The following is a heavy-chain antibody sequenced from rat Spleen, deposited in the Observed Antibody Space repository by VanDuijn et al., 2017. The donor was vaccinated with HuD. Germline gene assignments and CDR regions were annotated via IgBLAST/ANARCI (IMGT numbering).Heavy chain of an antibody. V-gene: IGHV5-27*01. CDR1: GFTFSNYD. Sequence: EVLLVESGGGLVQPGRSLKLSCVVSGFTFSNYDMAWVRQAPTKGLEWVAYISTSGGTTYYRDSVKGRFTISRDNAKSTLFLQMDSLRSEDTATYYCTTGEAAYFDYWGQGVMVTVSS. CDR2: ISTSGGTT. CDR3: TTGEAAYFDY. J-gene: IGHJ2*01. D-gene: IGHD1-2*01.